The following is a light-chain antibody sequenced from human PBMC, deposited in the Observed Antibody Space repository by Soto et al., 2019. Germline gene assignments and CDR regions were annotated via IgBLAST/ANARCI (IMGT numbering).Light chain of an antibody. J-gene: IGKJ5*01. CDR3: QQRFT. Sequence: DIMLTQSPATLSLSLGEGATLSCRASQSVSSYLAWYQQKPGQAPRLLIYDVSNRATGIPARFSGSGSGTDFTRTISSLEPEDFAVYYCQQRFTFGQGTRLQIK. CDR2: DVS. CDR1: QSVSSY. V-gene: IGKV3-11*01.